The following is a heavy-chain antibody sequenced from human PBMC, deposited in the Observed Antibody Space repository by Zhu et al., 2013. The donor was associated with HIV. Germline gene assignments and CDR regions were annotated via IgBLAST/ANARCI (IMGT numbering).Heavy chain of an antibody. CDR1: GYNFNNYF. CDR3: ARGLTRTSSLSHGRAAFDL. J-gene: IGHJ1*01. V-gene: IGHV1-2*02. CDR2: INPVTANT. Sequence: QVRLVQSGPEVKRPGASVTVSCTASGYNFNNYFINWIRQAPGQGPEWMGWINPVTANTSYARKFHDRVAVTRATSFNTIYLFVSRLRPDDTAVYFCARGLTRTSSLSHGRAAFDLWGQGTLLSVSA. D-gene: IGHD2-15*01.